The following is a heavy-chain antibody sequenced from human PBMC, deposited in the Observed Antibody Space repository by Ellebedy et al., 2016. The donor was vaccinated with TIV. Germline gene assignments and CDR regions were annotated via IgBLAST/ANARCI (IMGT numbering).Heavy chain of an antibody. CDR2: ISGSGGST. J-gene: IGHJ4*02. Sequence: GESLKISCAASGFAFSNAWMSWVRQAPGKGLEWVSAISGSGGSTYYADSVKGRFTISRDNSKNTLYLQMNSLRAEDTAVYYCAKDLQAMATGFDYWGQGTLVTVSS. V-gene: IGHV3-23*01. CDR3: AKDLQAMATGFDY. D-gene: IGHD5-18*01. CDR1: GFAFSNAW.